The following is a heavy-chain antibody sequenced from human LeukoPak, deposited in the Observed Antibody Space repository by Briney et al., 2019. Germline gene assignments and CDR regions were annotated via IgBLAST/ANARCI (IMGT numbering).Heavy chain of an antibody. D-gene: IGHD5-12*01. V-gene: IGHV4-38-2*02. CDR2: IDHTGTT. CDR1: HYPISSGFY. CDR3: ARLSYGYDPYYFDC. J-gene: IGHJ4*02. Sequence: SETLSLTCTVSHYPISSGFYWGWIRQSPGRGLEWIGAIDHTGTTYYNPSLKSRVTISVDTSKNQFSLNVNSLTAADTAIYYSARLSYGYDPYYFDCWGQGTLVTVAS.